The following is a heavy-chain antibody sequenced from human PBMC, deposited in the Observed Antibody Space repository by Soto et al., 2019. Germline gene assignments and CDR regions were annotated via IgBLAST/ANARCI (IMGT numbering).Heavy chain of an antibody. Sequence: PGGSLRLSCAASVFTFSSYEMNWVRQAPGKGLEWISYISNSGSTIYYADAVKGRFTISRDNAKNSLYLQLNSLTAEDTAVYFCARINRRSYAPIYWGQGNLVTVSS. D-gene: IGHD2-2*01. J-gene: IGHJ4*02. CDR2: ISNSGSTI. CDR1: VFTFSSYE. V-gene: IGHV3-48*03. CDR3: ARINRRSYAPIY.